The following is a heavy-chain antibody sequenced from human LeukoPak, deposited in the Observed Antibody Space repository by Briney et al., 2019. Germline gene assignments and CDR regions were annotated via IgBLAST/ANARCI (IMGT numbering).Heavy chain of an antibody. V-gene: IGHV4-4*07. CDR1: GGSVRSYW. CDR3: ARQGYTVSYYFLDY. D-gene: IGHD1-26*01. J-gene: IGHJ4*02. Sequence: SETLSLTCDVSGGSVRSYWWGWLRQPAGKGLEWLGRIYSTGSTRFNPSLKSRLTLSIDTSTNQFSLTLSSVTAADTAVYFCARQGYTVSYYFLDYWSEGTLVTASS. CDR2: IYSTGST.